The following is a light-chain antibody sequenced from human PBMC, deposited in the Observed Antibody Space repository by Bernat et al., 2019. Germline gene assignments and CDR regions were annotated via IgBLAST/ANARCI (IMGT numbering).Light chain of an antibody. CDR2: DVR. J-gene: IGLJ3*02. CDR1: SSDVGGYNY. CDR3: SSYPSSSTLV. Sequence: QSALTQPASVSGSPGQSITISCTGTSSDVGGYNYVSWYQQHPGRAPKLMIYDVRDRPSGISNRFSGSKSGNTASLTISGLLAEDEADYYCSSYPSSSTLVFGGGTRLTVL. V-gene: IGLV2-14*03.